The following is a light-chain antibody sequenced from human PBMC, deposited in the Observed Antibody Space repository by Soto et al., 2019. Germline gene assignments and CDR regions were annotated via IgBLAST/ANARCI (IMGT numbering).Light chain of an antibody. Sequence: QSVLTQPPSASGTPGQRVTISCSGSSSNIGGNPVNWYQQLPGTAPKLLIYSNNQWPSGVPDRFSGSKSDTSASLAISGLQSEDEADYYCAAWDDSLNGVVFGGGTKVTVL. J-gene: IGLJ2*01. CDR1: SSNIGGNP. V-gene: IGLV1-44*01. CDR2: SNN. CDR3: AAWDDSLNGVV.